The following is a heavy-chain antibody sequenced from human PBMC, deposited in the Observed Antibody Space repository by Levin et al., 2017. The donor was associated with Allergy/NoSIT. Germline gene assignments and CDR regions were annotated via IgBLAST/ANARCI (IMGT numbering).Heavy chain of an antibody. CDR3: ARVPGANYDFWSGYSYFDY. CDR2: ISSSSSTI. CDR1: GFTFSSYS. D-gene: IGHD3-3*01. V-gene: IGHV3-48*02. J-gene: IGHJ4*02. Sequence: SCAASGFTFSSYSMNWVRQAPGKGLEWVSYISSSSSTIYYADSVKGRFTISRDNAKNSLYLQMNSLRDEDTAVYYCARVPGANYDFWSGYSYFDYWGQGTLVTVSS.